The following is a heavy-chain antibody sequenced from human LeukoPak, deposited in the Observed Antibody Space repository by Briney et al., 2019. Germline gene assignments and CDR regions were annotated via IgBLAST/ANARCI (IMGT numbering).Heavy chain of an antibody. D-gene: IGHD3-22*01. V-gene: IGHV1-2*02. CDR3: ARSSYDSSDLDY. Sequence: ASVKVSCKASGYTFTGYYMHWVRQAPGQGLEWMGWINPNSGGTNYAQKFQGRVTMTRDMSISTAYMELSRLRSDDTAVYYCARSSYDSSDLDYWGQGTQVTVSS. CDR2: INPNSGGT. CDR1: GYTFTGYY. J-gene: IGHJ4*02.